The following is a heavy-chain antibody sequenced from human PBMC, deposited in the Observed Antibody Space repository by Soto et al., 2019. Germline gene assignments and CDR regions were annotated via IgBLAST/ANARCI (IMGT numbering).Heavy chain of an antibody. Sequence: PSETLSLTCAVYGGSFRGYYWSWIRQPPGKGLEWIGEINHSGSTNYNPSLKSRVTISVDTSKNQFSLKLSSVTAADTAVYYCARGPLYSSSWYGGTYYYYYYMDVWGKGTTVTVSS. CDR1: GGSFRGYY. CDR2: INHSGST. D-gene: IGHD6-13*01. J-gene: IGHJ6*03. CDR3: ARGPLYSSSWYGGTYYYYYYMDV. V-gene: IGHV4-34*01.